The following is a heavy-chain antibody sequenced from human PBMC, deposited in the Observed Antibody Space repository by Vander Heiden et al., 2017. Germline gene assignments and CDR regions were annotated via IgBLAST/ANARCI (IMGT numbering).Heavy chain of an antibody. V-gene: IGHV3-48*02. Sequence: EVQLVESGGGLVQPGGSLRLSCAASGFTFSSYSMNWVRQAPGKGLEWVSYISSSSSTIYYADSVKGRFTISRDNAKNSLYLQMNSLRDEDTAVYYCASITYSSSWYVWDSMDVWGQGTTVTVSS. CDR1: GFTFSSYS. J-gene: IGHJ6*02. D-gene: IGHD6-13*01. CDR2: ISSSSSTI. CDR3: ASITYSSSWYVWDSMDV.